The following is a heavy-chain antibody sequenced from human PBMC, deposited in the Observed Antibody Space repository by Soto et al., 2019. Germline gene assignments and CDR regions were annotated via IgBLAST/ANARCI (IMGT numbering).Heavy chain of an antibody. CDR3: ARAGAAWYDFWSGYRPDYYYYYGMDV. V-gene: IGHV1-69*01. CDR1: GGTFSNYA. Sequence: QVQLVQSGAEVKKPGSSVKVSCKASGGTFSNYAISWVRQAPGQGLEWMGGIIPIFGTANYAQKFQGRVTITADESTSTAYMELSSLRSEDTAVYYCARAGAAWYDFWSGYRPDYYYYYGMDVWGQGTTVTVSS. J-gene: IGHJ6*02. CDR2: IIPIFGTA. D-gene: IGHD3-3*01.